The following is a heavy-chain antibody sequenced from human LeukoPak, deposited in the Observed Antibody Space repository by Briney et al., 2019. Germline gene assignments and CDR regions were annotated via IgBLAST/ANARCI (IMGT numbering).Heavy chain of an antibody. D-gene: IGHD2-15*01. Sequence: QSGGSLRLSCAASGFTFSSYTMSWVRQAPGKGLEYVSAISDSGGSTYYADSVKGRFTISRDNSKNTLYLQMSSLRAEDTAVYFCVRGYSFGPYGMDVWGQGTTVTVSS. V-gene: IGHV3-64D*09. CDR3: VRGYSFGPYGMDV. CDR1: GFTFSSYT. J-gene: IGHJ6*02. CDR2: ISDSGGST.